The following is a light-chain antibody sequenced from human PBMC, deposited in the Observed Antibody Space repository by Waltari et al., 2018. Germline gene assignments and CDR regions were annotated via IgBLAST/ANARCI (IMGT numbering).Light chain of an antibody. J-gene: IGKJ3*01. CDR2: KAS. Sequence: DIQMTQSPSSLSASVGDRVTITCRASQGISSWLAWYQQKPRNAPKLLIYKASSLQSGVPSRFSGSVSGTDFTLTISSLQPEDFATYFCHQYDSAPYTFGPGTKLDIK. CDR1: QGISSW. CDR3: HQYDSAPYT. V-gene: IGKV1-5*03.